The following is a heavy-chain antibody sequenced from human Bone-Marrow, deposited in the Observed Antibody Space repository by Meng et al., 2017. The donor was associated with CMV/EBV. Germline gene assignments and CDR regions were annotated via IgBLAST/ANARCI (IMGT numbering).Heavy chain of an antibody. CDR1: GFTFSSHW. V-gene: IGHV3-74*01. D-gene: IGHD3-10*01. CDR3: ASNIWSTGGKDY. J-gene: IGHJ4*02. CDR2: MDGDGSDT. Sequence: EVQLGESGGGLVQPGGSLKPSCTASGFTFSSHWMHWVRQTPGKGLVWVSRMDGDGSDTTYADSVKGRFTISRDNAKNTLYLQMNSLRAEDTAVCYCASNIWSTGGKDYWGQGTLVTVSS.